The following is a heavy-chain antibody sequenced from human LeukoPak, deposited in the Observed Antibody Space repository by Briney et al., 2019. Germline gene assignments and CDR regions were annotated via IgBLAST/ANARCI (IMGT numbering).Heavy chain of an antibody. J-gene: IGHJ4*02. V-gene: IGHV4-39*01. CDR3: ARRSQTAAGRGTDY. D-gene: IGHD6-13*01. CDR2: MSNSGST. Sequence: SETLSLTCTVSGGSISSISSHYWAWIRQPPGKGLEWIGTMSNSGSTYYNPSLKSRVTISGDTSKNQFSLKLSSMTAADTAVFYCARRSQTAAGRGTDYWGQGTLVTVSS. CDR1: GGSISSISSHY.